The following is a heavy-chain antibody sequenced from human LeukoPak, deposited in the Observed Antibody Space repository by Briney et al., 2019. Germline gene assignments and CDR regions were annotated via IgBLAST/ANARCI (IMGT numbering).Heavy chain of an antibody. Sequence: SGGSLRLSCAASGFTFSSCAMSWVRQAPGKGLEWVSAISGSGGGTYYADSVKGRFTISRDNSKNTLSLQMNSLRAEDTAVYYCAKEGEGYSSGWFVDYWGQGTLVTVSS. V-gene: IGHV3-23*01. CDR3: AKEGEGYSSGWFVDY. CDR2: ISGSGGGT. CDR1: GFTFSSCA. J-gene: IGHJ4*02. D-gene: IGHD6-19*01.